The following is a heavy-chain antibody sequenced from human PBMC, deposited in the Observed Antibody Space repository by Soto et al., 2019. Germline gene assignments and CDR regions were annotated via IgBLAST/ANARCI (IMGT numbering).Heavy chain of an antibody. D-gene: IGHD6-6*01. Sequence: GGSLRLSCAASGFTLSNYAMSWVRQAPGKGLEWVSTISGSGGRIYYADSVKGRFTISRDNSKNTLYLQMSSLRAEDTAVYYWGKKEGVGGQLVDSGGGGPLVTFPS. V-gene: IGHV3-23*01. CDR2: ISGSGGRI. CDR3: GKKEGVGGQLVDS. CDR1: GFTLSNYA. J-gene: IGHJ4*02.